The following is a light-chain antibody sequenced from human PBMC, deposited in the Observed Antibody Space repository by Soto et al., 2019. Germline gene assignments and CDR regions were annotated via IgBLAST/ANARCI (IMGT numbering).Light chain of an antibody. V-gene: IGLV2-11*01. J-gene: IGLJ2*01. CDR2: DVH. Sequence: QSALTQPRSVSGSPGQSVSISCTGTSSDVGAYDYVSWFQRHPGKGPKLIIFDVHERPSGVPNRFSGSKSGNTASLTISGLRADDEADYYCCSYAGSKMVLFGGGTQLT. CDR1: SSDVGAYDY. CDR3: CSYAGSKMVL.